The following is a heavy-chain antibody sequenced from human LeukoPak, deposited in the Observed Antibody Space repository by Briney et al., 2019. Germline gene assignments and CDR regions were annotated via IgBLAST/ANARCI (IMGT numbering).Heavy chain of an antibody. CDR2: IRSKANGGTT. CDR3: TRAGYSSSWSQGQHQYYYMDV. Sequence: GGSLRLSCTASGFTIGDYPMSWFRQAPGKGLEWVGLIRSKANGGTTEYAASVKGRYTISRDDSKSLAYLQMNSLKTEDTAVYYCTRAGYSSSWSQGQHQYYYMDVWGKGTTVTVAS. V-gene: IGHV3-49*03. J-gene: IGHJ6*03. D-gene: IGHD6-13*01. CDR1: GFTIGDYP.